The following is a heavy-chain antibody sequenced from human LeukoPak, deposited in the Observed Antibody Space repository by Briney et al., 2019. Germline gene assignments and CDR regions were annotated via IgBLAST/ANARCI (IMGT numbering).Heavy chain of an antibody. D-gene: IGHD6-19*01. CDR3: AKEVSQDSRGRYGDY. Sequence: PGRSLRLSCAASGFTFDDYVMYWVRQAPGKGLEWVSGISWNSNSIAYADSVKGRFTISRDNAKNSLYLQMNSLRAEDTALYYCAKEVSQDSRGRYGDYWGQGTLVTVSS. J-gene: IGHJ4*02. CDR1: GFTFDDYV. CDR2: ISWNSNSI. V-gene: IGHV3-9*01.